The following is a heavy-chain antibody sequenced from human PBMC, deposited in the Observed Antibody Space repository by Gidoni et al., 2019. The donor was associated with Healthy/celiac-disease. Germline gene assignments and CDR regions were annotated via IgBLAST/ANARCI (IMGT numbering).Heavy chain of an antibody. Sequence: EVQLVESGGGLVQPGGSLRLSCAASGFTFSSDSMNWVRQAPGKGLEWVSYISSSSSTIYYADSVKGRFTISRDNAKNSLYLQMNSLRDEDTAVYYCARDCYDFWSGYCPFDYWGQGTLVTVSS. V-gene: IGHV3-48*02. CDR1: GFTFSSDS. D-gene: IGHD3-3*01. J-gene: IGHJ4*02. CDR3: ARDCYDFWSGYCPFDY. CDR2: ISSSSSTI.